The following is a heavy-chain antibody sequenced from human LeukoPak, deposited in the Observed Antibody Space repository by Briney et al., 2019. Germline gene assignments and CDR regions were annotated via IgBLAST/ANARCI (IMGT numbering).Heavy chain of an antibody. J-gene: IGHJ4*02. CDR3: AKPYSGSFDVFDY. CDR1: GFTFSSYG. D-gene: IGHD1-26*01. CDR2: IRYDGSNK. V-gene: IGHV3-30*02. Sequence: GGSLRLSCAASGFTFSSYGMHWVRQAPGKGLEWVAFIRYDGSNKYYADSVKGRFTISRDNSKNTLYLQMNGLRAEDTAVYYCAKPYSGSFDVFDYWGQGTLVTVSS.